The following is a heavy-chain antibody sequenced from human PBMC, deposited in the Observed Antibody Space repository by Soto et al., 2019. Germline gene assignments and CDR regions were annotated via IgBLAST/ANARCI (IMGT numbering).Heavy chain of an antibody. Sequence: QVQLVESGGGVVQPGRSLRLSCAASGFTFSSYGMHWVRQAPGKGLEWVAVISYDGSNKYYADSVKGRFTISRDNSKNTLYLKMNSLSAEDTAVYYCAKDLGRRGGMDVWGQGTTVTVSS. CDR1: GFTFSSYG. CDR2: ISYDGSNK. CDR3: AKDLGRRGGMDV. D-gene: IGHD1-26*01. V-gene: IGHV3-30*18. J-gene: IGHJ6*02.